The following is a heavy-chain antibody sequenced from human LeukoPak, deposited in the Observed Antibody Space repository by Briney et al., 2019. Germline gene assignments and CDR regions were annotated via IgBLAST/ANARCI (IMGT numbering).Heavy chain of an antibody. CDR3: ARGGYNWNDVRGWFDP. J-gene: IGHJ5*02. Sequence: SQTLSLTCAISGDSVSSNSAAWNWIRQSPSRGLEWQGRTYYRSKWYNDYAVSVKSRITINPDTSKNQFSLQLNSVTPEDTAVYYCARGGYNWNDVRGWFDPWGQGTLVTVSS. D-gene: IGHD1-1*01. V-gene: IGHV6-1*01. CDR1: GDSVSSNSAA. CDR2: TYYRSKWYN.